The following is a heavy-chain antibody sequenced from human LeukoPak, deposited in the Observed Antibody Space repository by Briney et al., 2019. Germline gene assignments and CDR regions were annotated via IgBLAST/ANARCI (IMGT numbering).Heavy chain of an antibody. CDR3: ARGLGVKYDFWSGYSVFP. V-gene: IGHV1-2*06. CDR2: INPNTGGP. J-gene: IGHJ5*02. D-gene: IGHD3-3*01. Sequence: ASLKVSCKASGYTFTGYYMHWVRQAPGQGLECMGRINPNTGGPHYAQKFHGGVTMTRDTSLRTAHTELSRLRAHVTPVCFWARGLGVKYDFWSGYSVFPWGQGSLVTVSS. CDR1: GYTFTGYY.